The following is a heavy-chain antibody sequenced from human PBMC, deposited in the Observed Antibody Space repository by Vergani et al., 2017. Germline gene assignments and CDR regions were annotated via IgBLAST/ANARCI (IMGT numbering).Heavy chain of an antibody. J-gene: IGHJ4*02. D-gene: IGHD1-26*01. CDR1: GGSFSGYY. CDR2: INHSGST. CDR3: ASGWELPFDY. Sequence: QVQLQQWGAGLLKPSETLSLTCAVYGGSFSGYYWSWIRQPPGKGLEWIGEINHSGSTNYNPSLKSRVTISVDTSKNQFSLKLSSVTAADTAVYYCASGWELPFDYWGQGTLVTVSS. V-gene: IGHV4-34*01.